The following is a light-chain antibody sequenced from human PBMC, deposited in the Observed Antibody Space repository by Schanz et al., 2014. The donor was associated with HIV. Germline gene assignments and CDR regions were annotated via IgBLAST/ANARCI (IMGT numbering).Light chain of an antibody. CDR3: AVWDDSLNGVV. CDR1: SSNIGSNS. V-gene: IGLV1-44*01. J-gene: IGLJ3*02. CDR2: TND. Sequence: QSMLTQPPSASGTPGQRVTISCSGSSSNIGSNSVSWYLQLPGTAPKLLIYTNDLRPSGVPDRFSGSKSGTSASLAISGLQSEDEAAYYCAVWDDSLNGVVFGGGTKLTVL.